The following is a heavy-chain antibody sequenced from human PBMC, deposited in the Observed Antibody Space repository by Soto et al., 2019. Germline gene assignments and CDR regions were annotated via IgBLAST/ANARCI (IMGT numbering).Heavy chain of an antibody. V-gene: IGHV1-2*04. Sequence: ASVKVSCKASGYTFTGYYMHWVRQAPGQGLEWMGWINPNSGGTNYAQKFQGWVTMTRDTSISTAYMELSRLRSDDTAVYYCGRETIVATITGYCYGMDVWGQGTTVTVSS. CDR3: GRETIVATITGYCYGMDV. J-gene: IGHJ6*02. CDR1: GYTFTGYY. D-gene: IGHD5-12*01. CDR2: INPNSGGT.